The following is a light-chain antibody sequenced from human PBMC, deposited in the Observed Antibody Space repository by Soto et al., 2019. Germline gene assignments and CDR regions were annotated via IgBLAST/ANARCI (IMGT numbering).Light chain of an antibody. Sequence: QSALTQYASVSGSPGQSITISCTGTSSDVGGYNYVSWYQQHPGKAPKLMIYEVSNRPSGVSNRFSGSKSDNTASLTISGLQAEDEADYYCNSYTSSSTWVFGGGTKVTVL. J-gene: IGLJ3*02. CDR2: EVS. CDR3: NSYTSSSTWV. CDR1: SSDVGGYNY. V-gene: IGLV2-14*01.